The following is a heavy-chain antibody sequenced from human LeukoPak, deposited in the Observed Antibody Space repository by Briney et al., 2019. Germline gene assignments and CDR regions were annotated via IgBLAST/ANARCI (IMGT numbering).Heavy chain of an antibody. CDR2: IYYSGST. D-gene: IGHD1-26*01. V-gene: IGHV4-59*08. CDR3: ARGSGSLDY. CDR1: GGSIISHY. J-gene: IGHJ4*02. Sequence: SETLSLTCTVSGGSIISHYWSWIRQPPGKGLEWIGYIYYSGSTNYNPSLKSRVTISVDTSKNQFSLKLSSVTAADTAVYYCARGSGSLDYWGQGTLVTVSS.